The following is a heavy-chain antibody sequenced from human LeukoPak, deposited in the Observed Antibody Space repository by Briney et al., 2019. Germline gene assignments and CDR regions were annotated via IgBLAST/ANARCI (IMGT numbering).Heavy chain of an antibody. D-gene: IGHD3-10*01. Sequence: ASVKVSCKASGYTFTSYYMHWVRQAPGQGLEWMGIINPSGGSTSYAQKFQGRVTMTRDTSTSTVYMELSSLRSEDTAVYYCARDTYYYGSGSYPKYYFDYWGQGTLVTVSS. CDR2: INPSGGST. CDR3: ARDTYYYGSGSYPKYYFDY. V-gene: IGHV1-46*01. CDR1: GYTFTSYY. J-gene: IGHJ4*02.